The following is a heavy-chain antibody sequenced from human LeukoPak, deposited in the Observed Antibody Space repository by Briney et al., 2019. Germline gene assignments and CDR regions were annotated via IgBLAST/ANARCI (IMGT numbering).Heavy chain of an antibody. CDR1: GGSISSSNW. D-gene: IGHD6-6*01. V-gene: IGHV4-4*02. J-gene: IGHJ4*02. CDR3: AILSIAAENDY. Sequence: EPSETLSLTCAVSGGSISSSNWWSWVRQPPGKGLEWIGEIYHSGSTNYNPSLKSRVTISVDKSKNQFSLKVSSVTAADTAVYYCAILSIAAENDYWGQGTLVTVSS. CDR2: IYHSGST.